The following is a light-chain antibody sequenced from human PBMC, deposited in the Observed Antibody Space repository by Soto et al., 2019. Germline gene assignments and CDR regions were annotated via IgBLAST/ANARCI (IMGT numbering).Light chain of an antibody. V-gene: IGKV4-1*01. CDR3: QQYYSTPYT. Sequence: DIVMTQSPDSLAVSLGERATINCKPSQSVLYSSNNKNYLAWYQQRPGQPPKLLIYWSSTRESGVPDRFSGSGSGTDFTLTIGSLQAEDVAVYYCQQYYSTPYTFGQGTKLEIK. CDR1: QSVLYSSNNKNY. CDR2: WSS. J-gene: IGKJ2*01.